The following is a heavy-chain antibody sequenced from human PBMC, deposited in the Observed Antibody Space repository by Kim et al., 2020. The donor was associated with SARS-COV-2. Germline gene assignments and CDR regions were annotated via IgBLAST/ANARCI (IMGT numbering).Heavy chain of an antibody. Sequence: GGSLRLSCAASGFTFSSYAMSWVREAPGKGLEWVSTISGSGGSTNYADSVEGRFTISRDNSDNRLYLQMSGLRADDTAVYFCARGRVEVSTHPFDYWGQGTLVSVSS. CDR3: ARGRVEVSTHPFDY. CDR2: ISGSGGST. J-gene: IGHJ4*02. D-gene: IGHD2-15*01. CDR1: GFTFSSYA. V-gene: IGHV3-23*01.